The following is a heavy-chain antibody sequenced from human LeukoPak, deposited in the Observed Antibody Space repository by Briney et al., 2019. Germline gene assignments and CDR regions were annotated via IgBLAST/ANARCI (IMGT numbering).Heavy chain of an antibody. CDR2: ISGSGGST. V-gene: IGHV3-23*01. CDR3: AKDSPLYCSGGSCYSSY. CDR1: GFTFSSYA. J-gene: IGHJ4*02. Sequence: PEGSLRLSCAASGFTFSSYAMSWVRQAPGKGLEWVSAISGSGGSTYYADSVKGRFTISRDNSKNTLYLQMNSLRAEDTAVYCCAKDSPLYCSGGSCYSSYWGQGTLVTVSS. D-gene: IGHD2-15*01.